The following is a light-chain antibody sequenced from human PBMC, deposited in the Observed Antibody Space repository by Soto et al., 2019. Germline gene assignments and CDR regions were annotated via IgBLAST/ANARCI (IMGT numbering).Light chain of an antibody. CDR1: ESVSNN. CDR2: DAS. Sequence: EIVLTQSPATLSLSPGERATLSCRASESVSNNLGWYQQKPGQAPRLLIYDASNRATAIPARFSGSGSGTDFTLTISRLERGDLAVYYCQKSGTFGQGTRLEIK. J-gene: IGKJ5*01. CDR3: QKSGT. V-gene: IGKV3-11*01.